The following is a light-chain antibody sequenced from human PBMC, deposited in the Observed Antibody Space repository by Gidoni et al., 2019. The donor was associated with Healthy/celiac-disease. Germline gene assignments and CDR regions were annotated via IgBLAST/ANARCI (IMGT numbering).Light chain of an antibody. V-gene: IGLV2-23*01. CDR2: EGS. Sequence: QSALTQPASVSGSPGQAITISCPGTSSDVGSYNLVSWYKQHPGKAPKLMIYEGSKRPSGVSNRFSGSKSGNTASLTISGLQAEDEADYYCCSYAGSSTSVVFGGGTKLTVL. J-gene: IGLJ2*01. CDR3: CSYAGSSTSVV. CDR1: SSDVGSYNL.